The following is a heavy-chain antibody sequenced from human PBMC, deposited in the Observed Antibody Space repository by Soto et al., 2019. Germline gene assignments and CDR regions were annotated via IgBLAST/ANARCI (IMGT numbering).Heavy chain of an antibody. V-gene: IGHV3-33*01. CDR3: ARDHYGETNGYFFDN. J-gene: IGHJ4*02. CDR2: IWYDGSNK. D-gene: IGHD4-17*01. CDR1: GFTFSSYG. Sequence: PGGSLRLSCAASGFTFSSYGMHWVRQAPGKGLEWVAVIWYDGSNKYYADSVKGRFTISRDNSKNTLYLQMNSLRAEDTAVYYCARDHYGETNGYFFDNWGQGTQVTVSS.